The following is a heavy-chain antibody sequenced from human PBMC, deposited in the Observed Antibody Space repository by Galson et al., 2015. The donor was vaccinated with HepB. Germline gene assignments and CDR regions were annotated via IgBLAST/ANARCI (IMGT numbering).Heavy chain of an antibody. V-gene: IGHV4-59*01. CDR1: GGSISSYY. Sequence: SETLSLTCTVSGGSISSYYWSWIRQPPGKGLEWIGYIYYSGSTNYNPSLKSRVTISVDTSKNQFSLKLSSVTAADTAVYYCARGREGSGWHPHIDYWGQGTLVTVSS. D-gene: IGHD6-19*01. CDR3: ARGREGSGWHPHIDY. J-gene: IGHJ4*02. CDR2: IYYSGST.